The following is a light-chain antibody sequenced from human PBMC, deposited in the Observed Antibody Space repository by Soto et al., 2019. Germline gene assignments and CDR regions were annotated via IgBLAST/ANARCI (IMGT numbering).Light chain of an antibody. CDR2: GAS. CDR3: QQCGSSPPT. Sequence: EIVLTQSPGTLSLSPGERATLSCRASQSVSSSYLAWYQQKPGQAPRLFIYGASSRATGIPDRFSGSGSGTDFTLTISRLEPEDFAVYYCQQCGSSPPTFGQGTKLEIK. CDR1: QSVSSSY. V-gene: IGKV3-20*01. J-gene: IGKJ2*01.